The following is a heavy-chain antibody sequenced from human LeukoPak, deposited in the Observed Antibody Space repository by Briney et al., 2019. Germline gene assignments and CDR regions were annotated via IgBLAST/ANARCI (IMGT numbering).Heavy chain of an antibody. CDR3: ARCGSGSHPADPYYYYMDV. CDR1: GGTFSSYA. CDR2: IIPIFGTA. D-gene: IGHD3-10*01. Sequence: SVKVSCKASGGTFSSYAISWVRQAPGQGLEWMGGIIPIFGTANYAQKFQGRVTITADKSTSTAYMELSSLRSDDTAVFYCARCGSGSHPADPYYYYMDVWGKGTTVTISS. J-gene: IGHJ6*03. V-gene: IGHV1-69*06.